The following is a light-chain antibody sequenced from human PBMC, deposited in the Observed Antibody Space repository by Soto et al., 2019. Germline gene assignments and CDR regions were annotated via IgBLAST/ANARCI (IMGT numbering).Light chain of an antibody. CDR2: DAS. Sequence: EIVLTQSPATLSFSPGERATLSCRASQSVSSYLAWYQQKPGQAPRLLIYDASNRATGIPDRFSGSGSGTDFTLTISRLEPEDFAVYYCQQYGSSPRTFGQGTKVDI. CDR3: QQYGSSPRT. V-gene: IGKV3-20*01. CDR1: QSVSSY. J-gene: IGKJ1*01.